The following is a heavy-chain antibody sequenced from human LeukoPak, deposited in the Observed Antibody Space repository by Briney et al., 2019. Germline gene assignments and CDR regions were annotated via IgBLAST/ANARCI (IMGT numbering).Heavy chain of an antibody. CDR2: ISSSGGST. V-gene: IGHV3-23*01. Sequence: GGSLRLSCAASGFTFTSYAMTWVRQAPGKGLEWVSAISSSGGSTYYADSVKGRFTISRDNSMNTQMNSLRAEDTAVYYCAKDLLGWFDPWGQGTLVTVSS. CDR3: AKDLLGWFDP. D-gene: IGHD1-26*01. CDR1: GFTFTSYA. J-gene: IGHJ5*02.